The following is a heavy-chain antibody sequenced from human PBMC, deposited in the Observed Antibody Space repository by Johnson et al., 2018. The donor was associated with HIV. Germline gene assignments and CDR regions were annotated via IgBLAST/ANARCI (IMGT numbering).Heavy chain of an antibody. J-gene: IGHJ3*02. V-gene: IGHV3-30-3*01. D-gene: IGHD3-22*01. CDR3: ARAPYYYDSSTGAFDI. Sequence: VQLVESGGGVVQPGRSMRLSCAASGFTFSSYAMHWVRQAPGKGLEWVAVISYDGSNKYYADSVKGRFTISRDNSKNTLYLQMNSLRVEDTAVYYCARAPYYYDSSTGAFDIWGQGTMVTVSS. CDR2: ISYDGSNK. CDR1: GFTFSSYA.